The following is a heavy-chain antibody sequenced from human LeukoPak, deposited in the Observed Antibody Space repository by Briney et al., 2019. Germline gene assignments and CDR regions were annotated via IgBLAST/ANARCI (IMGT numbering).Heavy chain of an antibody. D-gene: IGHD2-2*01. Sequence: PSETLSLTCTVSGGSISSYYWSWIRQPPGKGLEWIGYIYYSGSTNYNPSLKSRVTISVDMSKNQFSLKLSSVTAADTAVYYCAIGYCSSTSCLDFDYWGQGTLVTVSS. CDR3: AIGYCSSTSCLDFDY. V-gene: IGHV4-59*08. J-gene: IGHJ4*02. CDR1: GGSISSYY. CDR2: IYYSGST.